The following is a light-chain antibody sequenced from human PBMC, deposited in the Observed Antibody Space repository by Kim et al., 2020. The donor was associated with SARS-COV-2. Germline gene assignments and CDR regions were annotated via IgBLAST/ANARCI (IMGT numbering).Light chain of an antibody. CDR1: GSCIGDKP. Sequence: QKRIKSGVGSGSCIGDKPISWWQQLPGKAPKLLNYGDDQRPSGVPDRFSGSKSGASASLAMSGRQSGDYADYFCATWDDSLYGRVFGGGTQLTVL. CDR2: GDD. V-gene: IGLV1-44*01. CDR3: ATWDDSLYGRV. J-gene: IGLJ3*02.